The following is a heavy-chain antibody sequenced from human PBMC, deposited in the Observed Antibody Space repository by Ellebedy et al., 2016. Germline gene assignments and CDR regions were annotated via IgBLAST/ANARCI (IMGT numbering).Heavy chain of an antibody. CDR2: ISWNSGSI. Sequence: GGSLRLSCAASGFTFDDYAMHWVRQAPGKGLEWVSGISWNSGSIGYADSVKGRFTISRDNAKNSLYLQMNSLRAEDTAVYYCARDDEAGGSGSYYSYWGQGTLVTVSS. CDR3: ARDDEAGGSGSYYSY. CDR1: GFTFDDYA. V-gene: IGHV3-9*01. J-gene: IGHJ4*02. D-gene: IGHD3-10*01.